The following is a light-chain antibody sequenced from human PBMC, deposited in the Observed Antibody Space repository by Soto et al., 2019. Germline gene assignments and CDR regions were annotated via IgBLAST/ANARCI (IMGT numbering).Light chain of an antibody. V-gene: IGKV1-12*01. CDR3: QQATSFPRT. CDR1: QGITSW. J-gene: IGKJ1*01. CDR2: AAS. Sequence: DIQMTQSPSSVSASVGDRVTISCRASQGITSWLAWYQQKPGRAPKLLIYAASTLQSGVPSRFSGSGYGTEFTLTISSLQPEDFATYYSQQATSFPRTFGQGTKVDIK.